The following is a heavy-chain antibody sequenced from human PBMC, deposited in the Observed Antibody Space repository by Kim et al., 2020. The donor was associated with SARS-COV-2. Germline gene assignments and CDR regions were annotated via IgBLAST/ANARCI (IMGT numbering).Heavy chain of an antibody. J-gene: IGHJ4*02. D-gene: IGHD4-17*01. CDR3: ARDPPPTTVTTSHASTADY. CDR1: GFTVSSNY. V-gene: IGHV3-66*01. CDR2: IYSGGST. Sequence: GGSLRLSCAASGFTVSSNYMSWVRQAPGKGLEWVSVIYSGGSTYYADSVKGRFTISRDNSKNTLYLQMNSLRAEDTAVYYCARDPPPTTVTTSHASTADYWGQGTLVTVSS.